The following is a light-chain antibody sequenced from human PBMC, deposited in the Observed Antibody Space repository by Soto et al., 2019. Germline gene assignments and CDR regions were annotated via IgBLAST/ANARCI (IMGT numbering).Light chain of an antibody. Sequence: IRMTQSPATLSVSPGERATLSCRASQSVSSNLAWYQQKPGQAPRLLIYGASTRATGIPDRFSGSGSGTEFTLTISSLQSEDLAVYYCQQYNISPATFGGGTKVDIK. CDR3: QQYNISPAT. CDR2: GAS. CDR1: QSVSSN. J-gene: IGKJ4*01. V-gene: IGKV3-15*01.